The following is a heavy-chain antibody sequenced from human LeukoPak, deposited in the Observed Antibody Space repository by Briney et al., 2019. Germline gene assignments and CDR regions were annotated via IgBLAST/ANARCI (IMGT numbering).Heavy chain of an antibody. Sequence: GGSLRLSCAASGFTFSSYAMSWVRQAPGKGLEWVSGISGSGGTTYYADSVKGRFIISRDNSKNTLYLQKNSLRAEDTAVYYCAKDGSGSYHRHFDYWGQGTLVTVSS. V-gene: IGHV3-23*01. CDR1: GFTFSSYA. CDR2: ISGSGGTT. CDR3: AKDGSGSYHRHFDY. D-gene: IGHD1-26*01. J-gene: IGHJ4*02.